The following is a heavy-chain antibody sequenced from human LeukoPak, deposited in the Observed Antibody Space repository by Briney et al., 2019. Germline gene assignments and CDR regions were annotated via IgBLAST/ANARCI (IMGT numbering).Heavy chain of an antibody. Sequence: ASVKVSCKASGYTFTSYGISWVRQAPGQGLEWMGWISVYNGNTNYAQKLQGRVTMTTDTSTSTAYMELRSLRSVDTAVYYCARAGGEVLWFGELSYNDYWGQGTLVTVSS. CDR1: GYTFTSYG. J-gene: IGHJ4*02. CDR3: ARAGGEVLWFGELSYNDY. CDR2: ISVYNGNT. V-gene: IGHV1-18*01. D-gene: IGHD3-10*01.